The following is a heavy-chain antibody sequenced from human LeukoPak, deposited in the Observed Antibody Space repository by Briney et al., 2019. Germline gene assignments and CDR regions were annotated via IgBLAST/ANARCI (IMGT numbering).Heavy chain of an antibody. V-gene: IGHV3-21*01. Sequence: GGSLRLSCAASGFTFSTFTMNWVRQAPGEGLGWVSSISSTSKYVHYADSVKGRFTISRDNAKNSLYLQMNSLRAEDTAVYYCARDREYPDAGTDYWGQGTLVTVSS. D-gene: IGHD3-10*01. CDR2: ISSTSKYV. J-gene: IGHJ4*02. CDR3: ARDREYPDAGTDY. CDR1: GFTFSTFT.